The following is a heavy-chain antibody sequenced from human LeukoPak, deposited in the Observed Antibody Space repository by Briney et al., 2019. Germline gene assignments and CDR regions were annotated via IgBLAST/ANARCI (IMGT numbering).Heavy chain of an antibody. J-gene: IGHJ4*02. V-gene: IGHV3-23*01. CDR3: AKDLRASYSSGWYYFDY. Sequence: GGSLRLSCAASGFTFSSYAMSWVRQAPGKGLEWVSAISGSGGSTYYADSVKGRFTISRDNSKNTLYLQMNSLRAEDTAAYYCAKDLRASYSSGWYYFDYWGQGTLVTVSS. D-gene: IGHD6-19*01. CDR1: GFTFSSYA. CDR2: ISGSGGST.